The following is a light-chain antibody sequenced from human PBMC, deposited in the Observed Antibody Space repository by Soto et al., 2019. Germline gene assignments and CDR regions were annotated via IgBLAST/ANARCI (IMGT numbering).Light chain of an antibody. J-gene: IGLJ1*01. CDR3: SSYTSSNTLEV. CDR2: EVD. Sequence: QSALIQPASGSGSPGPSITISFTGTSSEVGGSNYVSWYQHHPPRAPKLLIYEVDYGPSVVSNRFSGSKSGNTASLTISGRQAEDEADSYCSSYTSSNTLEVFGFGTKLTV. CDR1: SSEVGGSNY. V-gene: IGLV2-14*01.